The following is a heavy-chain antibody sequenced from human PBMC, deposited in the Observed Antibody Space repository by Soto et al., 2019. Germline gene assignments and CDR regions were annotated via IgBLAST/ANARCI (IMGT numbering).Heavy chain of an antibody. CDR2: IYYSGST. CDR1: GGSISSYY. J-gene: IGHJ4*02. D-gene: IGHD4-17*01. V-gene: IGHV4-59*08. Sequence: LETLSLTSTVSGGSISSYYWSWIRQPPGKGLEWIGYIYYSGSTNYNPSLKSRVTISGATSKNQFSLKLSSVTAADTAVYSCPSQWGDYVRDFCAEATLVTLSS. CDR3: PSQWGDYVRDF.